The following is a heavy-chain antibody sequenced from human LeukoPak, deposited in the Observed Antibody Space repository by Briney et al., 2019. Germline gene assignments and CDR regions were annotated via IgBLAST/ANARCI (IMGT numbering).Heavy chain of an antibody. CDR3: ARDGSYSGSYYSYYYYGMEV. V-gene: IGHV1-18*01. J-gene: IGHJ6*02. CDR1: GYTFTSYG. Sequence: GASVKVSCKASGYTFTSYGISWVRQAPGQGLEWMGWISAYNGNTNYAQKVQGRVTMTTDTSTSTAYMELRSLRSDDTALYYCARDGSYSGSYYSYYYYGMEVWGQGTTVTVSS. D-gene: IGHD1-26*01. CDR2: ISAYNGNT.